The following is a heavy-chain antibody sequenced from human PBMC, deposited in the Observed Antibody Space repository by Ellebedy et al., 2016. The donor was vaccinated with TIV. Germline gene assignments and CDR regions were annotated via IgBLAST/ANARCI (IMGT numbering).Heavy chain of an antibody. CDR1: GFSLSNARMC. D-gene: IGHD4-17*01. CDR2: IFSNDEK. V-gene: IGHV2-26*01. CDR3: ARMETVTTTVWVYYYGMDV. Sequence: SGPTLVXPTETLTLTCTVSGFSLSNARMCVSWIRQPPGKALEWLAHIFSNDEKSYSTSLKSRLTISKDTSKSQVVLTMTNMDPVDTATYYCARMETVTTTVWVYYYGMDVWGQGTTVTVSS. J-gene: IGHJ6*02.